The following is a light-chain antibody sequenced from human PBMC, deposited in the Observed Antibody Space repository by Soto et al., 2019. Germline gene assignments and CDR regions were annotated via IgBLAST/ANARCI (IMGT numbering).Light chain of an antibody. J-gene: IGKJ4*01. V-gene: IGKV1-5*01. CDR3: QQYDNYPLT. Sequence: DIQMTQCRSTLSASVGDRVSITCRASQSVRSWLAWYQQKPGRAPKFLIYDASSLESGVPSRFSGSGSGTEFTLTISNLQPDDFATYYCQQYDNYPLTFGGGTKVDIK. CDR2: DAS. CDR1: QSVRSW.